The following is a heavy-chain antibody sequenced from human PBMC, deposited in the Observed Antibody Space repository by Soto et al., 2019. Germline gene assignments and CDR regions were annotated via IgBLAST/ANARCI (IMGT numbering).Heavy chain of an antibody. V-gene: IGHV4-34*01. J-gene: IGHJ4*02. CDR3: ASSGGSGYWSLDY. CDR1: AGSFSGYY. Sequence: SETLSLTXAIYAGSFSGYYWSWIRQPPGKGLEWIGEINHSGSTNYNPSLMSRVTISVDTSKNQFSLRLSSVTAADTAVYYCASSGGSGYWSLDYWGQGALVTVSS. CDR2: INHSGST. D-gene: IGHD3-22*01.